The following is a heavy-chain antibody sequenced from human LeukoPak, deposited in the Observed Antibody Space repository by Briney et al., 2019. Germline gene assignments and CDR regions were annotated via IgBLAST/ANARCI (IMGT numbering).Heavy chain of an antibody. Sequence: GGSLRLSCAASGFTFSSYSINWVRQAPGKGLEWISYISSSSGNIYYADSVKGRFTISRDNAKNSLYLQMNSLRAEDTAVYYCARDWGSGNSYYIDYWGQGTLVTVSS. V-gene: IGHV3-48*01. J-gene: IGHJ4*02. D-gene: IGHD3-10*01. CDR3: ARDWGSGNSYYIDY. CDR1: GFTFSSYS. CDR2: ISSSSGNI.